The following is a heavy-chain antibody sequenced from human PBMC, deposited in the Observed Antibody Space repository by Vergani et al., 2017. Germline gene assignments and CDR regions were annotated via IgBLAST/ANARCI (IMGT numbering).Heavy chain of an antibody. CDR2: IFSNDEK. D-gene: IGHD2-2*01. CDR1: GFSLSNARMG. J-gene: IGHJ4*02. V-gene: IGHV2-26*01. Sequence: QITLKESGPVLVKPTETLTLTCTVSGFSLSNARMGVSWIRQPPGKALEWLAHIFSNDEKSYSTSLKSRLTITKDTSKNQVVLTMTNMDPVDTATYYCARKTEDIGVVPAAYCDYWRQGTLVTVTS. CDR3: ARKTEDIGVVPAAYCDY.